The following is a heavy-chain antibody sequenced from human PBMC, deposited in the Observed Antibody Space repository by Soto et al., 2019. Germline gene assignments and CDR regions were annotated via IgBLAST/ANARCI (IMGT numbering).Heavy chain of an antibody. V-gene: IGHV4-39*01. CDR1: GGSISSSSYY. D-gene: IGHD2-8*01. Sequence: PSETLSLTCTVSGGSISSSSYYWGWIRQPPGKGLEWIGSIYYSGSTYYNPSLKSRVTISVDTSKNQFSLKLSSVTAADTAVYYCARKYIAGFTVCTNGVCYDNWFDPWDQGTLVTVSS. J-gene: IGHJ5*02. CDR2: IYYSGST. CDR3: ARKYIAGFTVCTNGVCYDNWFDP.